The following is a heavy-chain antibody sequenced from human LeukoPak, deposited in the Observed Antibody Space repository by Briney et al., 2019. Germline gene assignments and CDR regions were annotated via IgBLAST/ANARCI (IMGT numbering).Heavy chain of an antibody. Sequence: ASVKVSCKASGYTFTGYYMHWVRQAPGQGLEWMGWINPNSGGTNYAQKFQGRVTMTRDTSISTAYMELSSLRSEDTAVYYCASDRVRSYYFDYWGQGTLVTVSS. V-gene: IGHV1-2*02. D-gene: IGHD3-10*01. CDR3: ASDRVRSYYFDY. CDR1: GYTFTGYY. J-gene: IGHJ4*02. CDR2: INPNSGGT.